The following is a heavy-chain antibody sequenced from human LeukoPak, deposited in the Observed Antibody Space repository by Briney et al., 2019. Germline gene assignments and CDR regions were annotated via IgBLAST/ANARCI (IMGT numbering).Heavy chain of an antibody. Sequence: KASQTLSLTCTVSGGSISSGSYYWSWIRQPAGKGLEWIGRIYTSGSTNYNPSLKSRVTMSVDTSKNQFSLKLSSVTAADTAVYYCARGPSSSSDDYWGQGTLVTVSS. J-gene: IGHJ4*02. V-gene: IGHV4-61*02. CDR3: ARGPSSSSDDY. D-gene: IGHD6-6*01. CDR2: IYTSGST. CDR1: GGSISSGSYY.